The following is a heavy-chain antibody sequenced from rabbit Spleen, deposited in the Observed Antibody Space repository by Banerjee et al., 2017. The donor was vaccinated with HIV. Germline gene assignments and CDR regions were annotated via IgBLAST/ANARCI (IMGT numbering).Heavy chain of an antibody. V-gene: IGHV1S45*01. D-gene: IGHD4-2*01. Sequence: QEQLVESRGGLVKPEGSLTLTCTASGFSFSSSYDMCWVRQAPGKGLEWIARIDTGFFGSTYYASWAKGRFTISKTSSTTVTLQMTSLTAADTATYFCARDGAGSAYWSFDLWGQGTLVTVS. CDR2: IDTGFFGST. J-gene: IGHJ4*01. CDR1: GFSFSSSYD. CDR3: ARDGAGSAYWSFDL.